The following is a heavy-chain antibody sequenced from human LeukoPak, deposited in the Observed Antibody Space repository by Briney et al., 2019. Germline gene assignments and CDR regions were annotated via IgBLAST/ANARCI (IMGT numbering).Heavy chain of an antibody. CDR1: GYSFTNFW. V-gene: IGHV5-51*01. D-gene: IGHD5-24*01. Sequence: GESLKISCKGSGYSFTNFWIGWVRQMAGKGLEWMGIIYPDDSSIVYSPSFQGQVTISADKSISTAYLQWSSLRASDSAMYYCVRSPSDGYTYGVDDIWVQRSMVTVSS. CDR3: VRSPSDGYTYGVDDI. J-gene: IGHJ3*02. CDR2: IYPDDSSI.